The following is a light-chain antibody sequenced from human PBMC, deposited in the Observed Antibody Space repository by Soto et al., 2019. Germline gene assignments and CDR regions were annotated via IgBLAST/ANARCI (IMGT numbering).Light chain of an antibody. Sequence: IQMTQSPSTLSASVGDRVTITCRASHNIERWMAWYQQKPGKAPSLLIFDASTLHSGVPSRFSGSGSGTDFPLTIRSLQRDDFATYYCQQFAISTTFGQGTKVEVK. V-gene: IGKV1-5*01. CDR2: DAS. CDR1: HNIERW. J-gene: IGKJ1*01. CDR3: QQFAISTT.